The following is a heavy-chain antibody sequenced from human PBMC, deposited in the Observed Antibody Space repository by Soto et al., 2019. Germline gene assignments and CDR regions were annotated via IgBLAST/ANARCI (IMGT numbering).Heavy chain of an antibody. Sequence: ASVKVSCKASGYTFTSYGISWVRQAPGQGLEWMGWISAYNGNTNYAQKLQGRVTMTTDTSTSTAYMELRSLRSDDTAVYYCARNYCSGGSCLDYYGMDVWGQGTKVTVSS. CDR1: GYTFTSYG. J-gene: IGHJ6*02. CDR2: ISAYNGNT. D-gene: IGHD2-15*01. CDR3: ARNYCSGGSCLDYYGMDV. V-gene: IGHV1-18*01.